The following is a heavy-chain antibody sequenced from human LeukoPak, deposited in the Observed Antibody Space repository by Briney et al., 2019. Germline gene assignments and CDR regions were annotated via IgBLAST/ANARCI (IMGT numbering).Heavy chain of an antibody. CDR1: GYTFTRYA. Sequence: ASVKVSRKASGYTFTRYAMNWVRQAPGQGLEWMGWINTNTGNPMYAQGFTGRFVFSLDTSVSTAYLQISSLEAEDTAIYYCAREAYGSGSYHFDYWGQGTLVTASS. J-gene: IGHJ4*02. D-gene: IGHD3-10*01. V-gene: IGHV7-4-1*02. CDR2: INTNTGNP. CDR3: AREAYGSGSYHFDY.